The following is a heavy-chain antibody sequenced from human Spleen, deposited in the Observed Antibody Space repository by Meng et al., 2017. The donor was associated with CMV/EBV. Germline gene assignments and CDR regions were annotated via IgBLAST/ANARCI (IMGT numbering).Heavy chain of an antibody. CDR3: ARDLDYDILTGYFESNWFDP. V-gene: IGHV1-69*04. CDR2: IIPILGIA. CDR1: SYT. D-gene: IGHD3-9*01. Sequence: SYTISWVRQAPGQGLEWMERIIPILGIANYAQKFQGRVTITADKSTSTAYMELSSLRSEDTAVYYCARDLDYDILTGYFESNWFDPWGQGTLVTVSS. J-gene: IGHJ5*02.